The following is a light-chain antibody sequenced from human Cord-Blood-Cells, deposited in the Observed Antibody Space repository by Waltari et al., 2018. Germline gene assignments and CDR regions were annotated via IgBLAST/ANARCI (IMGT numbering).Light chain of an antibody. V-gene: IGKV1-33*01. CDR1: QDISNY. Sequence: DIQMTQSPSSLSASVGDRVTITCQASQDISNYLNWYQQKPGKAPQLLIYDASNLETGVPSRFSGSGSVTDFTFTISSLQPEDIATYYCQQYDNLPPALTFGGGTKVEIK. J-gene: IGKJ4*01. CDR2: DAS. CDR3: QQYDNLPPALT.